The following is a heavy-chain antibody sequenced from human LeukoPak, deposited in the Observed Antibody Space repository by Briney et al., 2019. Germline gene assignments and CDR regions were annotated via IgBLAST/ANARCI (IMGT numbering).Heavy chain of an antibody. CDR3: ARGGGSYYYDSSGGFDY. CDR2: IIPMFGTT. D-gene: IGHD3-22*01. J-gene: IGHJ4*02. CDR1: GGTFSSYP. V-gene: IGHV1-69*05. Sequence: ASVKVSCKASGGTFSSYPISWVRQAPGQGLAWMGGIIPMFGTTNYALKFQGRVTMTRNTSISTAYMELSSLRSEDTAVYYCARGGGSYYYDSSGGFDYWGQGTLVTVSS.